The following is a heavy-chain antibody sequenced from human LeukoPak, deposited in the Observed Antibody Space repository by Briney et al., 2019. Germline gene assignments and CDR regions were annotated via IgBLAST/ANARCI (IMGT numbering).Heavy chain of an antibody. V-gene: IGHV1-2*02. J-gene: IGHJ4*02. CDR2: INPNSGGT. Sequence: ASVKVPCKASGYTFTGYYMHWVRQAPGQGLEWMGWINPNSGGTNYAQKFQGRVTMTRDTSISTAYMELSRLRSDDTAVYYCARVPYSSGWYDARYFDYWGQGTLVTVSS. CDR1: GYTFTGYY. CDR3: ARVPYSSGWYDARYFDY. D-gene: IGHD6-19*01.